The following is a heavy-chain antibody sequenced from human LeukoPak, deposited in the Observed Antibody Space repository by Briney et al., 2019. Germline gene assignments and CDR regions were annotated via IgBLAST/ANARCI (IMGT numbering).Heavy chain of an antibody. CDR3: ARGGEAVRDGYNFGY. Sequence: SETLSLTCTVSGGSISSYYWSWIRQPPGKGLEWIGYIYYSGSTYYNPSLKSRVTISVDTSKNQFSLKLSSVTAADTAVYYCARGGEAVRDGYNFGYWGQGTLVTVSS. D-gene: IGHD5-24*01. CDR2: IYYSGST. V-gene: IGHV4-59*12. CDR1: GGSISSYY. J-gene: IGHJ4*02.